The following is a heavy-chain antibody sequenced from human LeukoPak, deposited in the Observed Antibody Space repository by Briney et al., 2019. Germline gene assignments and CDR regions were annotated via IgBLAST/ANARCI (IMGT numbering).Heavy chain of an antibody. CDR3: ASLGSTSSIDAFDI. CDR1: GFTFSSYG. D-gene: IGHD2-2*01. V-gene: IGHV3-33*01. Sequence: PGGSLRLSCAASGFTFSSYGMHWVRQAPGKGLEWVAVIWYDGGNKYYADSVKGRFTISRDNSKNTLYLQMNSLRAEDTAVYYCASLGSTSSIDAFDIWGQGTMVTVSS. CDR2: IWYDGGNK. J-gene: IGHJ3*02.